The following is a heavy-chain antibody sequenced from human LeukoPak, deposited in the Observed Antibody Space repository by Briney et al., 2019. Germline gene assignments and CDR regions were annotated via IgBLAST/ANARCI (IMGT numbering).Heavy chain of an antibody. D-gene: IGHD3-22*01. CDR2: IYHSGST. V-gene: IGHV4-38-2*02. J-gene: IGHJ4*02. Sequence: SETLSLTCTVSGYSISSGYYWGWIRQPPGKGLEWIGSIYHSGSTYYNPSLKSRVTISVDTSKNQFSLKLSSVTAADTAVYYCARDRSYYDSSGYDYWGQGTLVTVSS. CDR1: GYSISSGYY. CDR3: ARDRSYYDSSGYDY.